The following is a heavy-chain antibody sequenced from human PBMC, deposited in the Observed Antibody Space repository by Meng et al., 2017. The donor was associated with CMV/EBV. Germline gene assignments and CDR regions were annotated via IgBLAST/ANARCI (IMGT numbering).Heavy chain of an antibody. D-gene: IGHD6-13*01. Sequence: GESLKISCAASGFTFSSYAMHWVRQAPGKGLEWVAVISYDGSNKYYADSVKGRFTISRDNSKNTLYLQMNSLRAEDTAVYYCAKDLAKQQLLAFDIWGQGTMVTVSS. V-gene: IGHV3-30*04. CDR2: ISYDGSNK. J-gene: IGHJ3*02. CDR3: AKDLAKQQLLAFDI. CDR1: GFTFSSYA.